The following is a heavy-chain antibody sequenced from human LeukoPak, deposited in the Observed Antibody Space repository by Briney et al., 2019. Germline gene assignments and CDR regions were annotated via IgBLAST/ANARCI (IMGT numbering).Heavy chain of an antibody. CDR2: TYYSGST. CDR3: ARQITYYYDSSGHHGAFDI. Sequence: SETLSLTCTVSGGSISSSSYYWGRIRQPPGKGLEWIGSTYYSGSTYYNPSLKSRVTISVDTSKNQFSLKLSSVTAADTAVYYCARQITYYYDSSGHHGAFDIWGQGTMVTVSS. CDR1: GGSISSSSYY. D-gene: IGHD3-22*01. J-gene: IGHJ3*02. V-gene: IGHV4-39*01.